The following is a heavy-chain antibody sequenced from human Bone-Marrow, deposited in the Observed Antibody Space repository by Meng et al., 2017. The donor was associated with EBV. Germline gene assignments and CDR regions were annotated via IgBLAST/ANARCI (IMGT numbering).Heavy chain of an antibody. Sequence: VGGWECGGGLVQPGGSMGLSCVAGGFTFSGYAMPWVRQAPGKGLEWVSAISGSGGATYYGDSAKGRFTISRDNSKNTLYLQMDSLRAEDTAVYYCAKDSSGWYKDYFDYWGQGTLVTGSS. CDR2: ISGSGGAT. CDR1: GFTFSGYA. V-gene: IGHV3-23*01. D-gene: IGHD6-19*01. J-gene: IGHJ4*02. CDR3: AKDSSGWYKDYFDY.